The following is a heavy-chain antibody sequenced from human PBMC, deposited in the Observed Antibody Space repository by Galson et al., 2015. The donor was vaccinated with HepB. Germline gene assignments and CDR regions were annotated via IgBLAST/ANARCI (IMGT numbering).Heavy chain of an antibody. CDR2: IHSDGRTT. CDR1: GFTLSSDR. CDR3: ARLRYGDDAPHPYYYYGMDV. J-gene: IGHJ6*02. V-gene: IGHV3-74*01. D-gene: IGHD4-17*01. Sequence: SLRLSCAASGFTLSSDRVHWVRQAPGKGLVWVSLIHSDGRTTSYADSVKGRFTISRDNAKNTLYLQMNSLRAEDTAVYYCARLRYGDDAPHPYYYYGMDVWGQGTTVTVSS.